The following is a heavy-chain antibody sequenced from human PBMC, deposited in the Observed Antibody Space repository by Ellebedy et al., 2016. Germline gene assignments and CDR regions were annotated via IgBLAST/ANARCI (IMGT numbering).Heavy chain of an antibody. CDR1: GFTFSSYA. J-gene: IGHJ4*02. V-gene: IGHV3-30-3*01. CDR2: ISYDGSNK. Sequence: GESLKISCAASGFTFSSYAMHWVRQAPGKGLEWVAVISYDGSNKYYADSVKGRFTISRDNSKNTLYLQMNSLRAEDSAVYYCAKDNSGYPYYFDYWGQGTLVTVSS. CDR3: AKDNSGYPYYFDY. D-gene: IGHD3-22*01.